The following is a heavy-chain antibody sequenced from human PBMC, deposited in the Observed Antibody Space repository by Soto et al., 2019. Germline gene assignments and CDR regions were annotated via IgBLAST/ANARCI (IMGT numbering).Heavy chain of an antibody. D-gene: IGHD3-3*01. J-gene: IGHJ4*02. Sequence: GASVKVSCKASGYIFTAYTMHWVRQAPGQRPEWMGWINADNGDTRYSQKFRGRVTITRDTSANTANMELSSLRSEDTAVYYCAREYDFWSGYNRAWFEYWGQGTLVTVSS. CDR1: GYIFTAYT. V-gene: IGHV1-3*01. CDR2: INADNGDT. CDR3: AREYDFWSGYNRAWFEY.